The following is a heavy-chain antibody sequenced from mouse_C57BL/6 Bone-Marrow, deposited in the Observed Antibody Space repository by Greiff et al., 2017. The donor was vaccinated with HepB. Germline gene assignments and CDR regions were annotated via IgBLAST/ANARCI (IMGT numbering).Heavy chain of an antibody. D-gene: IGHD1-1*01. Sequence: DVLLVESGGGLVKPGGSLKLSCAASGFTFSSYAMSWVRQTPEKRLEWVATISDGGSYTYYPDNVKGRFTISRDNAKNNLYLQMSHLKSEDKAMYYCASEEYYGSSHRYFDDWGTGTTVTVSS. CDR3: ASEEYYGSSHRYFDD. CDR1: GFTFSSYA. CDR2: ISDGGSYT. J-gene: IGHJ1*03. V-gene: IGHV5-4*01.